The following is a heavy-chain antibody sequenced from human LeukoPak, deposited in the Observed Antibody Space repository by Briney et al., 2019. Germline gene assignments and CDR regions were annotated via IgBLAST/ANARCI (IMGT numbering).Heavy chain of an antibody. D-gene: IGHD3-22*01. CDR3: ARDQLEGYDSSGYYETRAWAFDY. V-gene: IGHV3-7*01. CDR2: IKQDGSEK. J-gene: IGHJ4*02. Sequence: GGSLRLSCAASGFTFSSYWMSWVRQAPGKGLEWVANIKQDGSEKYYVDSVKGRFTISRDNAKNSLYLQMNSLRAEDTAVYYCARDQLEGYDSSGYYETRAWAFDYWGQGTLVTVSS. CDR1: GFTFSSYW.